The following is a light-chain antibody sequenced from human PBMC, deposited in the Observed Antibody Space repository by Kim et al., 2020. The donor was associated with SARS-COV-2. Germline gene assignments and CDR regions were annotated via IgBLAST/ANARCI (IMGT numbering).Light chain of an antibody. CDR1: QGIRNY. V-gene: IGKV1-27*01. J-gene: IGKJ1*01. CDR3: QRYDDAPRT. Sequence: ASVGDRVTITCRSSQGIRNYLAWYQQKPGKVPKLLISAASALQSGVPSRFSGSGSGTDFTLTISSLQPEDVATYYCQRYDDAPRTFGQGTKVDIK. CDR2: AAS.